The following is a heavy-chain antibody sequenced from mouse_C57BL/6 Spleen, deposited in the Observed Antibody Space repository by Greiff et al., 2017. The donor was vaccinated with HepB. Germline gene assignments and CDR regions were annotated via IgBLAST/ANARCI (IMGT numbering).Heavy chain of an antibody. V-gene: IGHV1-54*01. Sequence: QVQLQQSGAELVRPGTSVKVSCKASGYAFTNYLIEWVKQRPGQGLEWIGVINPGSGGTNYNEKFKGKATLTADKSSSTAYMQLSSLTSEDSAVDFCARDDGYYGFFAYWGQGTLVTVSA. D-gene: IGHD2-3*01. CDR3: ARDDGYYGFFAY. CDR2: INPGSGGT. CDR1: GYAFTNYL. J-gene: IGHJ3*01.